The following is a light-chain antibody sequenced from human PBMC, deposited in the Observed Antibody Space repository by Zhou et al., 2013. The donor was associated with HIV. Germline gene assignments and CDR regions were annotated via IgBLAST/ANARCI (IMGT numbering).Light chain of an antibody. CDR2: RAS. Sequence: DIQMTQSPSTLSASVGDRVTITCRASQSISSWLAWYQQKPGKAPKLLIYRASTLESGVPSRFSGSGSGTEFTLTISSLQPDDFGTYYCQQCNSYPYTFGQGPS. CDR3: QQCNSYPYT. CDR1: QSISSW. J-gene: IGKJ2*01. V-gene: IGKV1-5*03.